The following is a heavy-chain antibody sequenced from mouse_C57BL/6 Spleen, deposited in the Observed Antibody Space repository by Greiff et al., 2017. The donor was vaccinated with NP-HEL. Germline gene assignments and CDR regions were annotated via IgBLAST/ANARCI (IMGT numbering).Heavy chain of an antibody. D-gene: IGHD2-4*01. V-gene: IGHV1-54*01. CDR1: GYAFTNYL. CDR2: INPGSGGT. J-gene: IGHJ2*01. CDR3: ARVHYDYDEGGFDY. Sequence: VQLQQSGAELVRPGTSVKVSCKASGYAFTNYLIEWVKQRPGQGLEWIGVINPGSGGTNYNEKFKGKATLTADKSSSTAYMQLSSLTSEDSAVYVGARVHYDYDEGGFDYWGQGTTLTVSS.